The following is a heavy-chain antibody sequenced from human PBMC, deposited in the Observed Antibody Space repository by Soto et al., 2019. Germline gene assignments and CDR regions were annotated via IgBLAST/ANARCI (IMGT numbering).Heavy chain of an antibody. CDR2: IYYSGST. V-gene: IGHV4-61*01. CDR3: ARVMIAAAGIYYYYYYGMDV. CDR1: GGSASSGSYY. D-gene: IGHD6-13*01. J-gene: IGHJ6*02. Sequence: SETLSLTCTVSGGSASSGSYYWSWIRQPPGKGLEWIGYIYYSGSTNYNPSLKSRVTISVDTSKNQFSLKLSSVTAADTAVYYCARVMIAAAGIYYYYYYGMDVWGQGTTVTVSS.